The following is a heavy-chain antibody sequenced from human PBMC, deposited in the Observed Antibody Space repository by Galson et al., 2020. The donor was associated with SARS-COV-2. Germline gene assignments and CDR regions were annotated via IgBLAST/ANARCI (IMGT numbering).Heavy chain of an antibody. V-gene: IGHV4-38-2*01. J-gene: IGHJ5*02. CDR3: ARGERLFSYGYSYVGWFDP. Sequence: ASETLSLTCAVSGDSINSNYYWGWIRQPPGKGLEWIGSIYHQSGITYYSPSLKSRVTISVDTSKSGFSLKLRSVTAADTAVYYCARGERLFSYGYSYVGWFDPWGQGTLVTVSS. CDR1: GDSINSNYY. CDR2: IYHQSGIT. D-gene: IGHD6-13*01.